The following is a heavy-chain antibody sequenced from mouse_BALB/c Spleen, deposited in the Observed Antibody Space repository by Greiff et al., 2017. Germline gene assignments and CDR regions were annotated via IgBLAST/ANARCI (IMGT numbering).Heavy chain of an antibody. CDR2: ISSGGSYT. CDR3: AREKYGGAMDY. Sequence: EVQLVESGGGLVKPGGSLKLSCAASGFTFSSYAMSWVRQSPEKRLEWVAEISSGGSYTYYPDTVTGRFTISRDNAKNTLYLEMSSLRSEDTAMYYCAREKYGGAMDYWGQGTSVTVSS. V-gene: IGHV5-9-4*01. D-gene: IGHD2-10*02. CDR1: GFTFSSYA. J-gene: IGHJ4*01.